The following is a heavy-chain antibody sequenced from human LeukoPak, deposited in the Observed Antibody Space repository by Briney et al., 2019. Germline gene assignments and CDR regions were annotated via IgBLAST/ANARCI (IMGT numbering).Heavy chain of an antibody. CDR2: ISYEGINE. CDR1: GLSFSTYA. Sequence: GGSLRLPCAASGLSFSTYANLWVRQAPATGREGAAVISYEGINEYYADSGKGRFTISRDNSNNTLYLQTNSLRTEDTAVYYCARVHSCIAAPRAPNWFDPWGQGTLVAVSS. CDR3: ARVHSCIAAPRAPNWFDP. V-gene: IGHV3-30*01. J-gene: IGHJ5*02. D-gene: IGHD6-6*01.